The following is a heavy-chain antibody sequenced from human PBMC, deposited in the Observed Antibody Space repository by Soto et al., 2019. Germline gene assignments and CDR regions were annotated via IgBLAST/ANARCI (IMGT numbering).Heavy chain of an antibody. CDR1: GFAIASYD. J-gene: IGHJ6*03. CDR3: ARLSGLCFGELLLQIDYYYSYMEV. CDR2: MNPNSGNT. D-gene: IGHD3-10*01. V-gene: IGHV1-8*01. Sequence: ASVEASSKACGFAIASYDINWVQQANGQGLERKGRMNPNSGNTGYEQKFQGRVTMTRNTSISTAYMELSSLRSGDTAVYYCARLSGLCFGELLLQIDYYYSYMEVWGKGTTVTVFS.